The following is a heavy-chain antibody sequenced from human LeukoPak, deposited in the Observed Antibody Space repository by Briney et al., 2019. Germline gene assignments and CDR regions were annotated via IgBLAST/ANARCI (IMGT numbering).Heavy chain of an antibody. J-gene: IGHJ4*02. CDR2: ISSSGSTK. CDR1: GFTFSDYY. V-gene: IGHV3-11*01. CDR3: ARTRKNYYDSSGLFDY. D-gene: IGHD3-22*01. Sequence: GGSLRLSCAASGFTFSDYYMSWIRQAPGKGLGWVSYISSSGSTKYSADSVKGRFTISRDNAKNSLYLQMNSLRAEDTAVYYCARTRKNYYDSSGLFDYWGQGTLVTVSS.